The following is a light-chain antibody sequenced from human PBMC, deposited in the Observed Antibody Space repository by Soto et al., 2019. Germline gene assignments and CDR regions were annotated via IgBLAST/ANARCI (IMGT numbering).Light chain of an antibody. CDR2: GVS. CDR1: QRVPSNF. Sequence: EIVLTQPPGTLSLSPGERATLSCRASQRVPSNFLAWYQQKPGQAPILVIYGVSRRATGIPDRFSGSGSGTDFTLTISRLEPEDFAVYYCQQYDSSWTFGQGTKVEIK. J-gene: IGKJ1*01. CDR3: QQYDSSWT. V-gene: IGKV3-20*01.